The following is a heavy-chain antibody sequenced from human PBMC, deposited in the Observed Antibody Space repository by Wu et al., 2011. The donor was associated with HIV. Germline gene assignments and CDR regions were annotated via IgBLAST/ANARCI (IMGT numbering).Heavy chain of an antibody. CDR2: VNPHSGDP. Sequence: QVXLVQSGAEVKRPGASVKVSCKASGYTFSGNYMHWLRQAPGQGLEWMGWVNPHSGDPRYGQDFQGRVIMTRDTSTSTAYMELSNLTSDDTAVYYCAREVVGDIISAVFFDIWGQGTMVTVSS. CDR3: AREVVGDIISAVFFDI. CDR1: GYTFSGNY. D-gene: IGHD1-26*01. J-gene: IGHJ3*02. V-gene: IGHV1-2*02.